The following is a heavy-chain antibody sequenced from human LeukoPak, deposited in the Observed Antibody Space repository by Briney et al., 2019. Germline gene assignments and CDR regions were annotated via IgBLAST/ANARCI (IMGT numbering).Heavy chain of an antibody. D-gene: IGHD3-3*01. J-gene: IGHJ6*02. V-gene: IGHV1-8*01. CDR3: ARGAIFGVTPRGYGMDV. CDR1: GYTFTIYD. CDR2: MNPNNGGT. Sequence: ASVKVSCKASGYTFTIYDINWVRQAPGQGLECVGWMNPNNGGTVYAQKFQGRVTMTRDTSTGTLYMELNSLKSEDTAVYYCARGAIFGVTPRGYGMDVWGQGTMATVSS.